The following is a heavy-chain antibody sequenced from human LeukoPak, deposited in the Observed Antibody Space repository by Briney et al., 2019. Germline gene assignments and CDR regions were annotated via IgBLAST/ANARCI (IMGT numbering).Heavy chain of an antibody. CDR1: GGTFSSYA. CDR3: ARGETGDYYFDY. Sequence: GSSVKVSCKASGGTFSSYAISWVRQAPGQGLEWMGWISAYNGNTNYAQKLQGRVTMTTDTSTSTAYMELRSLRSDDTAVYYCARGETGDYYFDYWGQGTLVTVSS. J-gene: IGHJ4*02. D-gene: IGHD7-27*01. CDR2: ISAYNGNT. V-gene: IGHV1-18*01.